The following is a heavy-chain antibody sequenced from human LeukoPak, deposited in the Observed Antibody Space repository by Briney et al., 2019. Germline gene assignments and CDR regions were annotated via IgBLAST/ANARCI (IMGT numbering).Heavy chain of an antibody. CDR1: GYTLTSYD. D-gene: IGHD6-13*01. CDR3: ARGNWLYTSSWSYVAFDI. J-gene: IGHJ3*02. CDR2: TNPNSGYT. Sequence: ASVKVSCKASGYTLTSYDINWVRQATGQGLEWMGWTNPNSGYTGFAQKFQGRVTMTRNTAIDTAYMEMRGLTYEDTAVYYCARGNWLYTSSWSYVAFDIWGQGTMVAVSS. V-gene: IGHV1-8*01.